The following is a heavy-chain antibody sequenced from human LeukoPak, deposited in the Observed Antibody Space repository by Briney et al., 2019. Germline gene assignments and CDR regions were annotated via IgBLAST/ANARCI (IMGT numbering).Heavy chain of an antibody. CDR2: ISYDGSNK. CDR3: ARDPGWMVLWPRGAFDI. J-gene: IGHJ3*02. V-gene: IGHV3-30-3*01. CDR1: GFTFSSYA. D-gene: IGHD3-10*01. Sequence: GGSLRLSCAASGFTFSSYAMHWVRQAPGKGLEWVAVISYDGSNKYYADSVKGRFTISRDNSKNTLYLQMNSLRAEDTAVYYCARDPGWMVLWPRGAFDIWGQGTMVTVSS.